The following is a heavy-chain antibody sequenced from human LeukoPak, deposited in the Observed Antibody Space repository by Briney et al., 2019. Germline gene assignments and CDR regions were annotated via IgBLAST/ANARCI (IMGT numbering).Heavy chain of an antibody. Sequence: GGSLRLSCAASGFTVSNNYMNWVRQAPGKGLEWVSVIYSGGSTYYADSVKGRFTISRDNSENTLYLQMNSLRAEDTAVYYCAKGRSSWSAFDYWGQGTLVTVSS. D-gene: IGHD6-13*01. CDR3: AKGRSSWSAFDY. V-gene: IGHV3-53*01. J-gene: IGHJ4*02. CDR1: GFTVSNNY. CDR2: IYSGGST.